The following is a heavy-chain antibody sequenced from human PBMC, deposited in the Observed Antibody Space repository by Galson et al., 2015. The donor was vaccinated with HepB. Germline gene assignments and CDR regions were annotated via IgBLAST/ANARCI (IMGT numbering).Heavy chain of an antibody. CDR2: VYYTGDT. D-gene: IGHD1-26*01. CDR3: AASVGRSPGYY. CDR1: GDSVSRGSYY. Sequence: ETLSLTCSVSGDSVSRGSYYWGWIRQAPGKGLEWIGSVYYTGDTYYNPPLTTRATVSMDTSKNQFSLKLRSVTAADTATYYCAASVGRSPGYYWGQGALVTVSS. V-gene: IGHV4-39*01. J-gene: IGHJ4*02.